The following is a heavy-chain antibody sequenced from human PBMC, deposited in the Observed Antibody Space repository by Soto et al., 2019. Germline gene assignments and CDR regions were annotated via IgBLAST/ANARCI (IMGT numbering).Heavy chain of an antibody. CDR2: ISAYNGNT. CDR1: VYTFTSYG. V-gene: IGHV1-18*01. J-gene: IGHJ3*02. CDR3: ARESWLTSGFDI. Sequence: ASVKVSCNSSVYTFTSYGISWVRQAPGQGLEWMGWISAYNGNTNYAQKLQGRVTMTTDTSTSTAYMGLRSLRSDDTAVYYCARESWLTSGFDIWGQGTMVTVSS. D-gene: IGHD3-10*01.